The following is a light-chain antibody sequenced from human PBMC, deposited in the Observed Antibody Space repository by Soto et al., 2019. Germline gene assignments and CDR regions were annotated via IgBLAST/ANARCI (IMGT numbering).Light chain of an antibody. J-gene: IGLJ2*01. CDR3: QSFDSSRIGLL. Sequence: QSVLTQPPSVTGAPGQRVTISCTGSHSDIGAGYGVHWYQQFPHSAPKLLIYDTTNRPSGVPDRFSGSRSGTSASLAINGLQAEDEADYYCQSFDSSRIGLLFGGGTKLTVL. V-gene: IGLV1-40*01. CDR1: HSDIGAGYG. CDR2: DTT.